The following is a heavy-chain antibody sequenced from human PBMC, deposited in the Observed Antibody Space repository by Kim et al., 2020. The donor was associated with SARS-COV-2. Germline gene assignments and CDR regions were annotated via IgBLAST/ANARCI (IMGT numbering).Heavy chain of an antibody. CDR1: GGTFSSYA. Sequence: SVKVSCKASGGTFSSYAISWVRQAPGQGLEWMGGIIPIFGTANYAQKFQGRVTITADESTSTAYMELSSLRSEDTAVYYCARDGGLLWFGESEQNNWFDPWGQGTLVTVSS. V-gene: IGHV1-69*13. J-gene: IGHJ5*02. CDR3: ARDGGLLWFGESEQNNWFDP. CDR2: IIPIFGTA. D-gene: IGHD3-10*01.